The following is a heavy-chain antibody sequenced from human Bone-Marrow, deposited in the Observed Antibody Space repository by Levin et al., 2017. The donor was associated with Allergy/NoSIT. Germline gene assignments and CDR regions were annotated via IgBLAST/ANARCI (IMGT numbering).Heavy chain of an antibody. Sequence: GGSLRLSCAASGFTFSSYAMHWVRQAPGKGLEWVAVISYDGSNKYYADSVKGRFTISRDNSKNTLYLQMNSLRAEDTAVYYCARSRGTYTAMVGPLVSYWGQGTLVTVSS. CDR3: ARSRGTYTAMVGPLVSY. D-gene: IGHD5-18*01. J-gene: IGHJ4*02. CDR1: GFTFSSYA. CDR2: ISYDGSNK. V-gene: IGHV3-30*04.